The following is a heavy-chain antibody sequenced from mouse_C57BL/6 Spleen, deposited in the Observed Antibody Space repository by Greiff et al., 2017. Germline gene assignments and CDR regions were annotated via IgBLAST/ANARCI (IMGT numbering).Heavy chain of an antibody. V-gene: IGHV5-9-1*02. CDR1: GFTFSSYA. J-gene: IGHJ3*01. D-gene: IGHD2-5*01. Sequence: EVHLVESGEGLVKPGGSLKLSCAASGFTFSSYAMSWVRQTPEKRLEWFAYISSGGDYIYYADTVKGRFTISRDNARNTLYLQMSSLKSEDTAMYYCTRDKGDSNSFAYWGQGTLVTVSA. CDR3: TRDKGDSNSFAY. CDR2: ISSGGDYI.